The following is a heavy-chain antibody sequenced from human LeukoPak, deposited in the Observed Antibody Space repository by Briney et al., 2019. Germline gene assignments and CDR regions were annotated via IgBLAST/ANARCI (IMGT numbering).Heavy chain of an antibody. V-gene: IGHV1-18*01. CDR3: ARDPDYYGSGSYPNNWFDP. CDR2: ISAYNGNT. CDR1: GYTFTSYD. J-gene: IGHJ5*02. Sequence: GASVKVSCKASGYTFTSYDINWVRQATGQGLEWMGWISAYNGNTNYAQKLQGRVTMTTDTSTSTAYMELRSLRSDDTAVYYCARDPDYYGSGSYPNNWFDPWGQGTLVTVSS. D-gene: IGHD3-10*01.